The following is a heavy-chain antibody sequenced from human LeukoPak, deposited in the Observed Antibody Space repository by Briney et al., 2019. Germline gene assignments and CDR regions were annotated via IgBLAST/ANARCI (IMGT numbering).Heavy chain of an antibody. D-gene: IGHD2-2*01. CDR1: GYSISTGYY. J-gene: IGHJ3*02. Sequence: SETLSLTCTVPGYSISTGYYWDWIRQPPGKGLEWIGTFYHGGSTYYNPSLKSRVTISVDTSKNQFSLNLTSVTAADTAVYYCARHTLGYCSSTSCYVRFDAFDIWGQGTMVTVSS. V-gene: IGHV4-38-2*02. CDR2: FYHGGST. CDR3: ARHTLGYCSSTSCYVRFDAFDI.